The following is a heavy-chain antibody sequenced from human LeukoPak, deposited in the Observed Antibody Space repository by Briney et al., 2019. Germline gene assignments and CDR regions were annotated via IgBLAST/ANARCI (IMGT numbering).Heavy chain of an antibody. J-gene: IGHJ4*02. Sequence: GGSLRLSCAASGFTFSSYAMSWVRQAPGKGLEWVSAISGSGGSTYYADSVKGRFTISRDNSKNTLYLQMSSLRAEDTAVYYCAKGTDFWSGSIDYWGQGALVTVSS. CDR2: ISGSGGST. CDR3: AKGTDFWSGSIDY. D-gene: IGHD3-3*01. V-gene: IGHV3-23*01. CDR1: GFTFSSYA.